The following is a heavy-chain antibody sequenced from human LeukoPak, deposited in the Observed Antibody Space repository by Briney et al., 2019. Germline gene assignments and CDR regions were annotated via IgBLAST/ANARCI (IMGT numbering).Heavy chain of an antibody. CDR2: FDPEDGET. V-gene: IGHV1-24*01. D-gene: IGHD3-16*01. CDR1: GYTLTELS. Sequence: ASGKVSCKVSGYTLTELSMHWVRQAPGKGLEWMGGFDPEDGETIYAQKFQGRVTMTEDTSTDTAYTELSSLRSDDTAVYYCAREGLGELTLDYWGQGTLVTVSS. J-gene: IGHJ4*02. CDR3: AREGLGELTLDY.